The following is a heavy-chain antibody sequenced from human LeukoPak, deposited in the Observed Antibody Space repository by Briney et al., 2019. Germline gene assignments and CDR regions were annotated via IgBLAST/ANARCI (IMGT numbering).Heavy chain of an antibody. CDR3: ARDNWVDC. CDR2: IDTSSTTM. Sequence: GGSLRLSCAASGLTFSKYSMTWVRQAPGKGLEWVSFIDTSSTTMYYTDSVKGRFTISRDDAKNSLYLQMNSLKVEDTAKYYCARDNWVDCWGQGTLVTVSS. J-gene: IGHJ5*01. CDR1: GLTFSKYS. V-gene: IGHV3-48*04.